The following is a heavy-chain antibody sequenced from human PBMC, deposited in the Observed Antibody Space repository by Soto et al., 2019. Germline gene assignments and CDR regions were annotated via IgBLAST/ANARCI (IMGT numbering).Heavy chain of an antibody. D-gene: IGHD6-13*01. J-gene: IGHJ6*02. CDR3: ARKSRSSRNGMDV. CDR2: IWYDGSNK. Sequence: PGGSLRLSCAASGFTFSSYGMHWVRQAPGKGLEWVAVIWYDGSNKYYADSVKGRFTISRDNSKNTLYLQMNSLRAEDTAVYYCARKSRSSRNGMDVWGQGTTVTVSS. CDR1: GFTFSSYG. V-gene: IGHV3-33*01.